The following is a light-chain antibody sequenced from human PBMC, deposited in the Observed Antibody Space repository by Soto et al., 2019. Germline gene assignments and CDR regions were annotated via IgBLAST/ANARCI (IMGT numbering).Light chain of an antibody. CDR1: QRVSTAY. CDR2: GTS. CDR3: HQYGVSPQT. Sequence: VLTQSPGTLSVSPGERATLSCRASQRVSTAYLAWYQQKPGQAPKLLIFGTSTRAIGIPDRFSGSGSGTDFTLSISRLEPEDFAVYFCHQYGVSPQTFGQGTKVDIK. J-gene: IGKJ1*01. V-gene: IGKV3-20*01.